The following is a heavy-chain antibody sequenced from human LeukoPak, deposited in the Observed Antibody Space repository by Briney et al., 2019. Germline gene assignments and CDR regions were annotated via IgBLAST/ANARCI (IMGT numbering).Heavy chain of an antibody. CDR3: ATSVNSGSTYFDY. CDR2: IYYSGST. D-gene: IGHD1-26*01. J-gene: IGHJ4*02. CDR1: GGSISSGGYY. V-gene: IGHV4-61*08. Sequence: SQTLSLTCTVSGGSISSGGYYWSWIRQPPGKGLEWIGYIYYSGSTNYNPSLKSRVTISVDTSKNQFSLKLSSVTAADTAVYYCATSVNSGSTYFDYWGQGTLVTVSS.